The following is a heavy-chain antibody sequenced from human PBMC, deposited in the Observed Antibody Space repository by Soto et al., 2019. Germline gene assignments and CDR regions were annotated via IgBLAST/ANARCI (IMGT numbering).Heavy chain of an antibody. Sequence: VQLEQFGPEVKKPGSSVKVSCKASGGTFRTSALSWVRQAPGQGLEWMGGIMPVFPTPDYAQKFQGRVTITADESTSTAYMELGGLTSDDTAVYYCARHKDRLQLGGNYYYILDVWGQGTAVTVSS. V-gene: IGHV1-69*12. D-gene: IGHD5-12*01. CDR2: IMPVFPTP. CDR3: ARHKDRLQLGGNYYYILDV. J-gene: IGHJ6*02. CDR1: GGTFRTSA.